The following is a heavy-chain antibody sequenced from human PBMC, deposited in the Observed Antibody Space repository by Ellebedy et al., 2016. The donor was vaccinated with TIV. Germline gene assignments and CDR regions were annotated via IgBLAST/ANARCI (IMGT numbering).Heavy chain of an antibody. D-gene: IGHD6-19*01. CDR3: AKGRGGGSDSSTPNYYFDS. CDR1: GFPFTSYA. CDR2: ITHNGATT. J-gene: IGHJ4*02. Sequence: PGGSLRLSFAASGFPFTSYAMTWVRQAPGKGLEWVSSITHNGATTYYADSVKGRFTISRDNSERTLYLQMNSLRADDTAVYYSAKGRGGGSDSSTPNYYFDSWGLGTLVTVSS. V-gene: IGHV3-23*01.